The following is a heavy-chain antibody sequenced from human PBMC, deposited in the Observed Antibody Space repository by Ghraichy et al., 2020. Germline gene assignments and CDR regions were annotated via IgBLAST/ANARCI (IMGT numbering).Heavy chain of an antibody. J-gene: IGHJ2*01. V-gene: IGHV3-30-3*01. CDR2: ISHAGTDI. CDR3: ARDRVGATTWDWYFDL. CDR1: GFTFRTYA. D-gene: IGHD1-26*01. Sequence: GGSLRLSCAASGFTFRTYAMHWVRQAPGKGLEWVAVISHAGTDIYSGNSVKGRFTISRDNSKNTLYLQMNSLRTEDTALYYCARDRVGATTWDWYFDLWGRGTLVTVSS.